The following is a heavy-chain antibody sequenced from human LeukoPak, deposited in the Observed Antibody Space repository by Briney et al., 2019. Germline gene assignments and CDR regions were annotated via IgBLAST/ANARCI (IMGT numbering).Heavy chain of an antibody. CDR1: GGSMSSYY. CDR3: ARLAGLHREYFDY. Sequence: SSETLSLICSVSGGSMSSYYWSWIRQPPGKGLEWIGSIYYSGSTNYNPSLKSRVTISVDTSKNQFSLKLSSATAADTAVYYCARLAGLHREYFDYWGQGTLVTVSS. D-gene: IGHD1-14*01. J-gene: IGHJ4*02. CDR2: IYYSGST. V-gene: IGHV4-59*08.